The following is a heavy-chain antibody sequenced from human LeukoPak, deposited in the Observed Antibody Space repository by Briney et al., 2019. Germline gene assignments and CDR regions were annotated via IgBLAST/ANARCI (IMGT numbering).Heavy chain of an antibody. Sequence: PGGSLRLSCAASGFTFSSYAMSWVRQAPGKGLEWVSAISGSGGSTYYADSVKGRFTISRDNSKNTLYLQMNSLRAEDTAVYYCAKRGICSSTSCSRIYYMDVWGKGTTVTVSS. J-gene: IGHJ6*03. D-gene: IGHD2-2*01. CDR2: ISGSGGST. CDR1: GFTFSSYA. V-gene: IGHV3-23*01. CDR3: AKRGICSSTSCSRIYYMDV.